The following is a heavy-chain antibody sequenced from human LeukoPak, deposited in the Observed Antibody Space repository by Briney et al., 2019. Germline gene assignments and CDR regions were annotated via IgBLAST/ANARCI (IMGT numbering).Heavy chain of an antibody. CDR3: ARDAGLLRV. CDR2: IKQDGSEK. J-gene: IGHJ4*02. D-gene: IGHD3-22*01. Sequence: PGGSLRLSCEASGFSFSSYNMDWVRQAPGKGLEWVANIKQDGSEKYYVDSVKGRFTISRDNAKNSLYLQMNSLRAEDTAVYYCARDAGLLRVWGQGTLVTVSS. CDR1: GFSFSSYN. V-gene: IGHV3-7*01.